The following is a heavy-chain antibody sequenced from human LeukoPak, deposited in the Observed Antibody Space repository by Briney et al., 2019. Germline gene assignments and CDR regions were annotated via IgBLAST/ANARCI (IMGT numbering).Heavy chain of an antibody. D-gene: IGHD6-19*01. Sequence: PSETLSLTCTVSGGSISSSSYYWSWIRQPAGKGLEWIGRIYTSGSTNYNPSLKSRVTMSVDTSKNQFSLKLSSVTAADTAVYYCARDLALAGKGFDDYWGQGTLVTVSS. J-gene: IGHJ4*02. CDR1: GGSISSSSYY. CDR3: ARDLALAGKGFDDY. V-gene: IGHV4-61*02. CDR2: IYTSGST.